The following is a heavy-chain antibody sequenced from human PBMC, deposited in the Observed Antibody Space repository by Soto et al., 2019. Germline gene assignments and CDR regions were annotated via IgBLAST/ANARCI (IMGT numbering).Heavy chain of an antibody. D-gene: IGHD3-9*01. Sequence: EVQLVESGGGLVKPGGSLRLSCAASGFTFSSYSMNWVRQAPGKGLEWVSSISSSSSYIYYADSVKGRFTISRDNAKNSLYLQMNSLRAEDTAVYYCARDGGYYDILTGYYSNDYYFDYWGQGTLVTVSS. CDR2: ISSSSSYI. CDR1: GFTFSSYS. V-gene: IGHV3-21*01. J-gene: IGHJ4*02. CDR3: ARDGGYYDILTGYYSNDYYFDY.